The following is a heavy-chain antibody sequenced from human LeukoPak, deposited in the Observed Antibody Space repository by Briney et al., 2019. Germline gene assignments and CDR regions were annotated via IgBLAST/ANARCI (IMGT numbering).Heavy chain of an antibody. CDR1: GYTFTDYH. V-gene: IGHV1-2*02. CDR3: ARTSGALYFDY. Sequence: GGSVKVSCKASGYTFTDYHMHWVRQAPGQGLQWMGWINPNSGGTNYAEKFQGRVTMTRDTSISTAYMELSRLRSDDTAVYYCARTSGALYFDYWGQGTLVTVSS. D-gene: IGHD3-10*01. CDR2: INPNSGGT. J-gene: IGHJ4*02.